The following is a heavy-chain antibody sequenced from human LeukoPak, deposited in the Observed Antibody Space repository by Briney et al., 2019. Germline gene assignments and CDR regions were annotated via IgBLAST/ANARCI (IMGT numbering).Heavy chain of an antibody. V-gene: IGHV1-24*01. Sequence: GASVKVSCKASGYTFTSYYMHWVRQAPGKGLEWMGGFDPEDGETIYAQKFQGRVTMTEDTSTDTAYMELSSLRSEDTAVYYCATVGMYGDYSNWFDPWGQGTLVTVSS. D-gene: IGHD4-17*01. J-gene: IGHJ5*02. CDR2: FDPEDGET. CDR3: ATVGMYGDYSNWFDP. CDR1: GYTFTSYY.